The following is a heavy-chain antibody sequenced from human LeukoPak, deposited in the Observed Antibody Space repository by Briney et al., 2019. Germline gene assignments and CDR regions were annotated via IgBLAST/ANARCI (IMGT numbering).Heavy chain of an antibody. CDR2: IYYSGST. V-gene: IGHV4-31*03. CDR3: ARVVAKYYFDY. Sequence: PSETPSLTCTVSGGSISSGGYYWSWIRQHPGKGLEWIGYIYYSGSTYYNPSLKSRVTISVDTSKNQFSLKLSSVTAADTAVYYCARVVAKYYFDYWGQGTLVTVSS. CDR1: GGSISSGGYY. J-gene: IGHJ4*02.